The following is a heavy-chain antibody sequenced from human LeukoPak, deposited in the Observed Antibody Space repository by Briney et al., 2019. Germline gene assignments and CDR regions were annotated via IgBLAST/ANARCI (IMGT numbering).Heavy chain of an antibody. CDR2: ISGGGVRT. D-gene: IGHD4/OR15-4a*01. Sequence: GGSPRLSCAASGFTFRNYAMTWVRQAPGKGLEWVSGISGGGVRTYYGDSGKGRFTISRDNSKNTLYLQMNNLRAEDTAVYYCAKDQGIDYGDQLHYWGQGTPVTVSS. CDR1: GFTFRNYA. J-gene: IGHJ4*02. CDR3: AKDQGIDYGDQLHY. V-gene: IGHV3-23*01.